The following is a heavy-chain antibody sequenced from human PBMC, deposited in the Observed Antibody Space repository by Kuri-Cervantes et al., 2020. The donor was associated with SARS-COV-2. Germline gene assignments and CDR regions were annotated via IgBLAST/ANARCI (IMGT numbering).Heavy chain of an antibody. V-gene: IGHV4-61*01. CDR2: IYHSGST. CDR3: ARDPLIVPGFDY. Sequence: SQTLSLTCAVSGGSVSSGSYYWSWIRQPPGKGLEWIGEIYHSGSTNYHPSLKSRVTISVDKSKNQFSLKLSSVTAADTAVYYCARDPLIVPGFDYWGQGTLVTVSS. J-gene: IGHJ4*02. CDR1: GGSVSSGSYY. D-gene: IGHD2/OR15-2a*01.